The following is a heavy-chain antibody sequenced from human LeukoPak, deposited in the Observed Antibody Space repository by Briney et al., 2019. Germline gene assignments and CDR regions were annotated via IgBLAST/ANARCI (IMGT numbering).Heavy chain of an antibody. J-gene: IGHJ6*02. CDR3: ASRYGDYGYGMDV. CDR1: GFTVSGNY. Sequence: SLTLSCAASGFTVSGNYMSWVRQAPAKGRKGASFTYSGGSTYYAESVTGRFTVSRHNSKNTLYLQMNSLRGEDTAVYYCASRYGDYGYGMDVWGQGTTVTVSS. CDR2: TYSGGST. V-gene: IGHV3-53*04. D-gene: IGHD4-17*01.